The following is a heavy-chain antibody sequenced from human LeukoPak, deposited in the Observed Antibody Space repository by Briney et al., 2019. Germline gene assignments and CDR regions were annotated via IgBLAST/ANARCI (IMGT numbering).Heavy chain of an antibody. D-gene: IGHD4-17*01. CDR2: IYYSGST. V-gene: IGHV4-59*01. CDR3: ARVGDYVGYFGY. CDR1: GGSISSYY. J-gene: IGHJ4*02. Sequence: PSETLSLTCTVSGGSISSYYWSWIRQPPGKGLEWIGYIYYSGSTNYNPSLKSRVTISVDTSKNQFSLKLSSVTAADTAVYYCARVGDYVGYFGYWGQGTLVTVSS.